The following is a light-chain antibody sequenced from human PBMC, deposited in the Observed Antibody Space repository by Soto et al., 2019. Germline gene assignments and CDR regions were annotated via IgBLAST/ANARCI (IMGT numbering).Light chain of an antibody. CDR1: QSVSSTF. CDR3: QQYVSSPRT. V-gene: IGKV3-20*01. Sequence: EIVLTQSPGTLSLSPGERATLSCRASQSVSSTFLGWYQQKPGQAPVLLIYGSSNRATGIPDRFSGSGSGTDFTLTISRLEPEDFAVYYCQQYVSSPRTFGQGTKVEIK. J-gene: IGKJ1*01. CDR2: GSS.